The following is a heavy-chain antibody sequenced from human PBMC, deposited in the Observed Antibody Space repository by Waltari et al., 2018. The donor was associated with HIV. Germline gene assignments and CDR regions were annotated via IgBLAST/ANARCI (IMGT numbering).Heavy chain of an antibody. V-gene: IGHV3-15*01. D-gene: IGHD1-26*01. Sequence: EVQLVESGGGLVKPGGSLKLSCAASRFPFISARMRWVRQAPGKGLEWVGRIKSKSHGGTTDYAAPVKGRFTISRDDSKDTLYLQMNSLKTEDTAVYYCTTSMGGSYYGRDYWGQGTLVTVSS. J-gene: IGHJ4*02. CDR2: IKSKSHGGTT. CDR3: TTSMGGSYYGRDY. CDR1: RFPFISAR.